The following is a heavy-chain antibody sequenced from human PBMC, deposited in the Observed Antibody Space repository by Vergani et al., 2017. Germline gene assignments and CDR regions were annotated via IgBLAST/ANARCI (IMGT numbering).Heavy chain of an antibody. V-gene: IGHV4-59*01. CDR1: GGSISSYY. CDR2: IYYSGST. CDR3: ARNPYCGGDCYSDAFDI. D-gene: IGHD2-21*02. Sequence: QVQLQESGPGLVKPSETLSRTCTGSGGSISSYYWSWIRQPPGKGLEWIWYIYYSGSTNYNPSLKSRVTISVDTSKNQFSLKLSSVTAADTAVYYCARNPYCGGDCYSDAFDIWGQGTMVTVSS. J-gene: IGHJ3*02.